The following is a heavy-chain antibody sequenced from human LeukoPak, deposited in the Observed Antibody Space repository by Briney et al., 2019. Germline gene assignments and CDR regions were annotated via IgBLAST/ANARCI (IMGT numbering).Heavy chain of an antibody. CDR2: IKSKTNGETT. D-gene: IGHD3-22*01. J-gene: IGHJ4*02. Sequence: GGSLRLSCEASGFSFTNTWMSWVRQAPGKGLDWVGRIKSKTNGETTDYAAPVKGRFIISRDDSKNTLYLQMNGLKTEDTGVYYCAARNYYDRTYSFDNWGQGTLVTVSS. CDR3: AARNYYDRTYSFDN. V-gene: IGHV3-15*01. CDR1: GFSFTNTW.